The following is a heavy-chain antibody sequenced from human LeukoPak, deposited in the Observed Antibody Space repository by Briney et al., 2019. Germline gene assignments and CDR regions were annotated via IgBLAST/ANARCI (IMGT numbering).Heavy chain of an antibody. J-gene: IGHJ4*02. CDR2: INPNSGGT. Sequence: ASVKVSCKASGYTFTGYYMHWVRQAPGQGLEWMGWINPNSGGTNYAQKFQGRVAMTRDTFISTAYMELSRLRSDDTAVYYCARVRAEIVLMVYAEGSYFDYWGQGTLVTVSS. D-gene: IGHD2-8*01. CDR3: ARVRAEIVLMVYAEGSYFDY. CDR1: GYTFTGYY. V-gene: IGHV1-2*02.